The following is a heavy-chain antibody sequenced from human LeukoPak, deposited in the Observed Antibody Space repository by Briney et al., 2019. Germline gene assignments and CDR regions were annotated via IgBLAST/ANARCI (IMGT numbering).Heavy chain of an antibody. V-gene: IGHV3-11*04. CDR2: ISSSSSTI. CDR3: ARRHDYGDF. CDR1: GFTFSDYY. Sequence: GGSLRLSCAASGFTFSDYYLSWFRQAPGKGLEWVSYISSSSSTISYADSVKGRFTISRDNAKNSLYLQMNSLRDEDTAVYYCARRHDYGDFWGQGTLVTVS. J-gene: IGHJ4*02.